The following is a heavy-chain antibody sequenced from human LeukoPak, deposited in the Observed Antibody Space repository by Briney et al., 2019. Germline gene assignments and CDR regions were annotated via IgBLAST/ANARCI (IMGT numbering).Heavy chain of an antibody. D-gene: IGHD6-19*01. CDR2: INHSGST. Sequence: PSETLSLTCTVSGGSISTSSYYWGWVRQPPGKGLEWIGEINHSGSTNYNPSLKSRVTISVDTSKNQFSLKLSSVTAADTAVYYCARGGISSGLNWFDPWGQGTLVTVSS. J-gene: IGHJ5*02. CDR1: GGSISTSSYY. V-gene: IGHV4-39*07. CDR3: ARGGISSGLNWFDP.